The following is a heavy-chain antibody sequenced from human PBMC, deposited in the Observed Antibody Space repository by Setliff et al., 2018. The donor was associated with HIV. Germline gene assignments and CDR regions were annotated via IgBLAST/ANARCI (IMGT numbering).Heavy chain of an antibody. CDR3: AQAQTSVSGSYYQYLQH. V-gene: IGHV3-23*01. D-gene: IGHD3-10*01. Sequence: GGSLRLSCATSELTFSNYAMTWVRQAPGKGLEWVSSLSGSGGSTYYADSVKGRFTISRDNSKNTLYLRMNSRRAEDTAVYYCAQAQTSVSGSYYQYLQHWGQGTLVTVSS. J-gene: IGHJ1*01. CDR1: ELTFSNYA. CDR2: LSGSGGST.